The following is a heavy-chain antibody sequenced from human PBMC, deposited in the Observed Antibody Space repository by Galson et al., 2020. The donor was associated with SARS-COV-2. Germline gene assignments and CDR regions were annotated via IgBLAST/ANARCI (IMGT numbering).Heavy chain of an antibody. CDR1: GFTFDAHA. D-gene: IGHD5-12*01. J-gene: IGHJ2*01. Sequence: GGSLRLSCAASGFTFDAHAMHWVRQAPGKGPEWVSGKSWDSGSIGYADSVKGRFTISRDNAKNSLYLHMNSLRAEDSALYYCAKDRFSGYNFGYFDFWGRGTLVSVAS. CDR2: KSWDSGSI. CDR3: AKDRFSGYNFGYFDF. V-gene: IGHV3-9*01.